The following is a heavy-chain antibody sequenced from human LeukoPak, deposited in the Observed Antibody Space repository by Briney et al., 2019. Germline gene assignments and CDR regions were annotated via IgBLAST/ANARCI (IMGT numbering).Heavy chain of an antibody. CDR1: GFTFSSYA. Sequence: GGSLRLSCAASGFTFSSYAMSWVRQAPGKGLEWVSAISGSGGSTYYADSVKGRFTISRDNSKNTLYLQMSSLRAEDTAVYYCAKGRTYLDAFDIWGQGTMVTASS. J-gene: IGHJ3*02. CDR2: ISGSGGST. CDR3: AKGRTYLDAFDI. V-gene: IGHV3-23*01.